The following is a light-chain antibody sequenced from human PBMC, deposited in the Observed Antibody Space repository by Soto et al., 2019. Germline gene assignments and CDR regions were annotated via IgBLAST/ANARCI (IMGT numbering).Light chain of an antibody. CDR2: GAS. J-gene: IGKJ2*01. Sequence: EIALTQSPGTLSLSPGERATLSCRASQTVSSSYLAWYYHKPGQAPRLLIHGASSRATGTPGRFSGSVSGTDFTLTISRLEPEDFAVYYCQQYGSSPYTFGQGTKLEIK. V-gene: IGKV3-20*01. CDR3: QQYGSSPYT. CDR1: QTVSSSY.